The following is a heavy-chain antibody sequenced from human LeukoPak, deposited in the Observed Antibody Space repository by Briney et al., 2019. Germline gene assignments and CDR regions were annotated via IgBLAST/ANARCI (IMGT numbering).Heavy chain of an antibody. V-gene: IGHV3-30*02. Sequence: GGSLRLSCAASGFTFIHYGIHWVRQAPGMGLEWVAFIRYDGTNQYYADSVKDRFTISRDNSKNTLYLQMNSLRAEDTAVYYCAKDRMTTVTGYFDYWGQGTLVTVSS. CDR2: IRYDGTNQ. D-gene: IGHD4-11*01. CDR1: GFTFIHYG. CDR3: AKDRMTTVTGYFDY. J-gene: IGHJ4*02.